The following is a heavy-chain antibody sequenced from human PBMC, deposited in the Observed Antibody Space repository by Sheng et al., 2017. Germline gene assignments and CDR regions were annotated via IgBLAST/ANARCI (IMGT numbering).Heavy chain of an antibody. J-gene: IGHJ4*02. CDR2: ILASGDRS. CDR1: GFTFSGFA. Sequence: EVQLLESGGGLVQPGGSLRVSCAASGFTFSGFAMGWFRQAPGKGLEWVSAILASGDRSYYADSVKGRFTISRDNSKNMVYMQMTSLRAEDTAVYYCAKSMGVIDFDYWGQGTLVTVSS. CDR3: AKSMGVIDFDY. D-gene: IGHD3-16*02. V-gene: IGHV3-23*01.